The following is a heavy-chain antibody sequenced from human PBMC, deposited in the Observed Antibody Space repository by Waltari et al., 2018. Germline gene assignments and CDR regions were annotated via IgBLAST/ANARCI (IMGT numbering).Heavy chain of an antibody. Sequence: QVQLQESGPGLVTPSETLSLTCAVSGYSISSGYYWGWIRQHPGKGLEWIGSIYHSGSIDYNPSLKSRVTISVDTSKNQFSLKLSSVTAADTAVYYCARQAGIRYFDWYGAFDIWGQGTMVTVSS. D-gene: IGHD3-9*01. CDR1: GYSISSGYY. J-gene: IGHJ3*02. V-gene: IGHV4-38-2*01. CDR3: ARQAGIRYFDWYGAFDI. CDR2: IYHSGSI.